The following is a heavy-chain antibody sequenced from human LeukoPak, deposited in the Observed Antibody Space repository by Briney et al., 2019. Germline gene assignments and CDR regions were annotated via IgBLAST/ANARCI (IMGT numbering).Heavy chain of an antibody. Sequence: PSETLSLTCAVYGGSFSGYYWSWIRQPPGKGLEWIGEINHSGSTNYNPSLKSRVTISVDTSKNQFSLKLSSVTAADTAVYYCARGGGLYPIDYWGQGTLVTVSS. J-gene: IGHJ4*02. V-gene: IGHV4-34*01. D-gene: IGHD2-15*01. CDR3: ARGGGLYPIDY. CDR2: INHSGST. CDR1: GGSFSGYY.